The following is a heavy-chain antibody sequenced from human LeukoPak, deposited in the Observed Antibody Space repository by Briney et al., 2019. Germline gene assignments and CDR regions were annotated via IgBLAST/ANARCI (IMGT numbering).Heavy chain of an antibody. V-gene: IGHV4-34*01. Sequence: SETLSLTCAVYGGSFSGYYWSWIRQPPGKGLEWIGEINHSGSTNYNPSLKSRVTISVDTSKNQFSLKLSSVTAADTAVYYCARADYSSSWSHYYYYMDVWGKGTTVTVSS. CDR3: ARADYSSSWSHYYYYMDV. CDR1: GGSFSGYY. CDR2: INHSGST. D-gene: IGHD6-13*01. J-gene: IGHJ6*03.